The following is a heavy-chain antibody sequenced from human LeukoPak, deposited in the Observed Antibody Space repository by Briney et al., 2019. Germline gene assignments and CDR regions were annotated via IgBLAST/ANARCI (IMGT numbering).Heavy chain of an antibody. J-gene: IGHJ4*02. D-gene: IGHD2/OR15-2a*01. Sequence: PSETLSLTCAVSGYSISNGFYWGWLRPPPGKGLEWIGINFHSWNTYYNPSLQSRATISVDTSKNQFCLKFRSVTAAATALYYCAIYYFAASKNINWGQGTLVSVSS. CDR2: NFHSWNT. V-gene: IGHV4-38-2*01. CDR1: GYSISNGFY. CDR3: AIYYFAASKNIN.